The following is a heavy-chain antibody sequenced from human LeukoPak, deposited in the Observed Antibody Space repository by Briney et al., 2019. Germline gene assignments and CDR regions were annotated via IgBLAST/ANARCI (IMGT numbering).Heavy chain of an antibody. CDR1: GFTFSSYA. J-gene: IGHJ4*02. V-gene: IGHV3-23*01. CDR2: ISGSGGST. D-gene: IGHD3-3*01. CDR3: AKDTERFLEWLLSVFDY. Sequence: GGSLRLSCAASGFTFSSYAMSWVRQAPGKGLEWVSAISGSGGSTYYADSVKGRFTISRDNSKNTLYLQMNSLRAEDTAVYYCAKDTERFLEWLLSVFDYWGQGTLVTVSS.